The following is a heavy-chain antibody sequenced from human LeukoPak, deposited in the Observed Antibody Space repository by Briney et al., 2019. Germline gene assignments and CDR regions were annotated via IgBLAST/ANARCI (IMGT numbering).Heavy chain of an antibody. CDR1: GYTFTGYY. CDR2: INLNSGGT. V-gene: IGHV1-2*02. CDR3: ARNIVGATGPVDY. D-gene: IGHD1-26*01. J-gene: IGHJ4*02. Sequence: GASVKVSCKASGYTFTGYYMHWVRQAPGQGLEWMGWINLNSGGTNYAQKFQGRVTMTRDTSISTAYMELSRLRSDDTAVYYCARNIVGATGPVDYWGQGTLVTVSS.